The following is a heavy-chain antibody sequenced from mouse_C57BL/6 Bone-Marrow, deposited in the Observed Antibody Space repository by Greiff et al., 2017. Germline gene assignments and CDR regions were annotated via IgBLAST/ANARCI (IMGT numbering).Heavy chain of an antibody. D-gene: IGHD4-1*01. CDR1: GYTFTSYW. Sequence: QVHVKQSGAELVRPGSSVKLSCKASGYTFTSYWMDWVKQRPGQGLEWIGNIYPSDSETHYNQKFKDKATFTVDKSSSTAYMQLSSLTSADSAVYYCARNCWYFDVWGTGTTVTVSS. CDR3: ARNCWYFDV. CDR2: IYPSDSET. J-gene: IGHJ1*03. V-gene: IGHV1-61*01.